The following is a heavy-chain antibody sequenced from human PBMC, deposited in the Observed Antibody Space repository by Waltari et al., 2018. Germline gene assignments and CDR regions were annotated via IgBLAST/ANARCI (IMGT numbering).Heavy chain of an antibody. CDR3: ARVVYDILTGYGPLFDP. CDR2: IYYSGST. CDR1: GGSISSYY. J-gene: IGHJ5*02. Sequence: QVQLQESGPGLVKPSETLSLTCTVSGGSISSYYWSWIRQPPGKGLEWIGYIYYSGSTNYNPSRKSRVTISVDTSKNQFSLKLSSVTAADTAVYYCARVVYDILTGYGPLFDPWGQGTLVTVSS. D-gene: IGHD3-9*01. V-gene: IGHV4-59*01.